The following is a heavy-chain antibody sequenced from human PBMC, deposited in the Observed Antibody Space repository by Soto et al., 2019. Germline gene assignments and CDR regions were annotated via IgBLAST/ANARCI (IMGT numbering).Heavy chain of an antibody. Sequence: QVQLVQSGAEVKKPGSSVKVSCKASGGTFSSYAISWVRQAPGQGLEWMGGIIPIFGTANYAQKFQGRVTITADQSTSTAYMELSSLRSEDTSVYYCARDLKRYNDSSGYGYYYYGMDVWGQGTTVTVSS. D-gene: IGHD3-22*01. J-gene: IGHJ6*02. CDR3: ARDLKRYNDSSGYGYYYYGMDV. CDR2: IIPIFGTA. V-gene: IGHV1-69*01. CDR1: GGTFSSYA.